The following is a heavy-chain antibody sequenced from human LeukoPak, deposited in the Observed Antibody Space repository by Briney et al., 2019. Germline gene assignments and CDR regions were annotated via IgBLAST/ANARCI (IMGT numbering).Heavy chain of an antibody. J-gene: IGHJ6*03. CDR3: ARGRKLDTYYYYYYMDV. V-gene: IGHV3-7*03. D-gene: IGHD6-6*01. CDR2: IKQDGSEK. CDR1: GFTFSSYW. Sequence: GGSLRLSCAASGFTFSSYWMSWVRQAPGKGLEWVANIKQDGSEKYYVDSVKGRFTISRDNAKNSLYLQMNSLRAEDTAVYYCARGRKLDTYYYYYYMDVWGKGTTVTVSS.